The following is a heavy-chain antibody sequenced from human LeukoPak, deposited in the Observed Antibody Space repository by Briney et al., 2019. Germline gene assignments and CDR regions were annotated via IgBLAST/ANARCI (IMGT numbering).Heavy chain of an antibody. J-gene: IGHJ5*01. D-gene: IGHD6-19*01. CDR2: INANSGTT. Sequence: GESLKISCAASGFAFSFYAMSWLRQPPGKGLEWVSTINANSGTTSYAASVRGRFTISRDNSKNTLYLQVNTLRADDTATYYCAKPVSGGLAVTADWFHPWGQGTLVVVSS. V-gene: IGHV3-23*01. CDR3: AKPVSGGLAVTADWFHP. CDR1: GFAFSFYA.